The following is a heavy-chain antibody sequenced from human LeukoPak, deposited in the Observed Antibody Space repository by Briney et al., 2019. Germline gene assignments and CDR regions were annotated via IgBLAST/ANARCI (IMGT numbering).Heavy chain of an antibody. CDR1: RFTFSTYN. Sequence: GSLRLSCAASRFTFSTYNMNWVRQAPGKGLEWVSYISSGSSTIHYADSVKGRFTISRDNAKNSLYLQMNSLRAEDTAVYYCARDRIVGASDAFDIWGQGTMVTVSS. J-gene: IGHJ3*02. D-gene: IGHD1-26*01. CDR2: ISSGSSTI. CDR3: ARDRIVGASDAFDI. V-gene: IGHV3-48*01.